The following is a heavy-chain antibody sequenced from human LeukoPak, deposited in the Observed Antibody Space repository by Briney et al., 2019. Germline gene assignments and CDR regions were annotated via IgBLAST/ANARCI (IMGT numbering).Heavy chain of an antibody. J-gene: IGHJ4*02. CDR3: ARDYSGYGYFDY. V-gene: IGHV4-30-2*01. CDR1: GGSISSGGYS. D-gene: IGHD5-12*01. Sequence: SETLSLTCAVSGGSISSGGYSWSWIRQPPGKGLEWIGYIYHSGSTYYNPSLKSRVTISVDRSKNQFSLKLSSVTAADTAVYYCARDYSGYGYFDYWGQGTLVTVSS. CDR2: IYHSGST.